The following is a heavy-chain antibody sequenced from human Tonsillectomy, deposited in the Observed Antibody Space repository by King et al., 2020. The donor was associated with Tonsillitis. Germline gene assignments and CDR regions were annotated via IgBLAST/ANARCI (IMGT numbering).Heavy chain of an antibody. CDR2: ISYDGSNK. CDR1: GFTFSSYG. J-gene: IGHJ4*02. V-gene: IGHV3-30*18. Sequence: VQLVESGGGVVQPGRSLRLSCAASGFTFSSYGMHWVRQAPGKGLEWVAVISYDGSNKYYADSVKGRFTISRDNSKNTLYLQMNSLRAEDTAVYYCAKDFNLGGWTGFEYWGQGTLVTVSS. D-gene: IGHD6-19*01. CDR3: AKDFNLGGWTGFEY.